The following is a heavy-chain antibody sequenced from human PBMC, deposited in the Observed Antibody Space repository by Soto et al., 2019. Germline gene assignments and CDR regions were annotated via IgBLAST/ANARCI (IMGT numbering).Heavy chain of an antibody. CDR3: ARVGFGATPFLT. CDR1: GGSISSSNYY. CDR2: IHYGGNT. V-gene: IGHV4-39*01. J-gene: IGHJ5*02. Sequence: SETLSLTCTVSGGSISSSNYYWGWIRQPPGKGLEWIGSIHYGGNTYYNPSLKSRVTLSVDTSKNQFSLKLSSVTAADTSVFYCARVGFGATPFLTWGQGTLVTVSS. D-gene: IGHD3-10*01.